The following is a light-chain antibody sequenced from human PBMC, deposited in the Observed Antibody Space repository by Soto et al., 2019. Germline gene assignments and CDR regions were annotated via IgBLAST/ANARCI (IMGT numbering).Light chain of an antibody. CDR3: ATWDDSLNGFYV. Sequence: VLTQPPSASGAPGQGVTISCSGSTSNIGSNYVYWYQQLPGTAPKLLIYRNNQRPSGVPDRFSGSKSGTSASLAISGLRSDDEADYFCATWDDSLNGFYVFGTGTKVTVL. V-gene: IGLV1-47*01. CDR1: TSNIGSNY. J-gene: IGLJ1*01. CDR2: RNN.